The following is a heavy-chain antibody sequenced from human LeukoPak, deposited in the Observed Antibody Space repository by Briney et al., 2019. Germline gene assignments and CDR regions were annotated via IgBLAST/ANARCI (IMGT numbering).Heavy chain of an antibody. CDR3: AKWSDCSDGSCRKTHFDC. Sequence: PGGSLRLSCAASGFAFSSYGMHWVRQAPGKGLEWVAFIRYDGSNKYYADSVKGRFTISRDNSKNTLYLQMNSLRAEDTAVYYCAKWSDCSDGSCRKTHFDCWGQGTLVTVSS. V-gene: IGHV3-30*02. D-gene: IGHD2-15*01. CDR2: IRYDGSNK. CDR1: GFAFSSYG. J-gene: IGHJ4*02.